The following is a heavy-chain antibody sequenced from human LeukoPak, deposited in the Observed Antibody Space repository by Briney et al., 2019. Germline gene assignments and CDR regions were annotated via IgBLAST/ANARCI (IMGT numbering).Heavy chain of an antibody. CDR1: GFTFSSYG. J-gene: IGHJ5*02. V-gene: IGHV3-33*01. CDR2: IWYDGSNK. D-gene: IGHD3-10*01. CDR3: ARRSMVRGRYNWFDP. Sequence: GRSLRLSCAASGFTFSSYGMHWVRQAPGKGLEWVAVIWYDGSNKYYADSVKGRFTISRDNSKNTLYLQMNSLRAEDTAVYYCARRSMVRGRYNWFDPWGQGTLVTVSS.